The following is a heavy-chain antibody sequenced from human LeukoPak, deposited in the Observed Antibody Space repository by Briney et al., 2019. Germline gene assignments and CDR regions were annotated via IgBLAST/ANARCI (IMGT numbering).Heavy chain of an antibody. CDR2: IYYSAST. V-gene: IGHV4-61*01. J-gene: IGHJ4*02. D-gene: IGHD3-22*01. Sequence: SETLSLTCTVSGVSVSSGRYFWSWIRQPPGKGLEWIGYIYYSASTNFNPSLKSRVTMSVDTSKNQFSLKLNSVTTADTAVYYYARAEGAYDRAFDYWGQGTLVTVSS. CDR1: GVSVSSGRYF. CDR3: ARAEGAYDRAFDY.